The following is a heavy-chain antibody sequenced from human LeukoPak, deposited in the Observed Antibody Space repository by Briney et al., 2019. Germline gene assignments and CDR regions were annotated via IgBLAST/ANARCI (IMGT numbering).Heavy chain of an antibody. CDR2: IISDGSGA. CDR3: ARYSVTTAGDY. CDR1: GFIFSNYW. D-gene: IGHD4-17*01. Sequence: PGGSLRLSCAGSGFIFSNYWMHWVRQAPGKGLVWVSRIISDGSGANYADSVKGRFTISRDNAKNMLYLQMNSLRTEDTAVYYCARYSVTTAGDYWGQGTPVTVSP. V-gene: IGHV3-74*01. J-gene: IGHJ4*02.